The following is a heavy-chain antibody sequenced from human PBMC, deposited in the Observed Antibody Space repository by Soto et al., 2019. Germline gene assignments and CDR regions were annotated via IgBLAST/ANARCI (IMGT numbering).Heavy chain of an antibody. CDR2: IYYSGST. V-gene: IGHV4-31*03. D-gene: IGHD2-2*01. J-gene: IGHJ6*03. Sequence: PSETLSLTCTVSGGSISSGGYYWSWIRQHPGKGLEWIGYIYYSGSTYYNPSLKSRVTISVDTSKNQFSLKLSSVTAADTAVYYCARAPRDCSSTSCYPGYYYYYMDVWGKGTTVTVSS. CDR3: ARAPRDCSSTSCYPGYYYYYMDV. CDR1: GGSISSGGYY.